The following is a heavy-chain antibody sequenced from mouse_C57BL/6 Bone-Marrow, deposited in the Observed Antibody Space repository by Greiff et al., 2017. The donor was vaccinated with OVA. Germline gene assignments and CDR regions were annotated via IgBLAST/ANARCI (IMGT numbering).Heavy chain of an antibody. CDR2: IHPNSGST. V-gene: IGHV1-64*01. CDR1: GYTFTSYW. Sequence: VQLQQPGAELVKPGASVKLSCKASGYTFTSYWMHWVKQRPGQGLEWIGMIHPNSGSTNYNEKFKSKATLTVDKSSSTAYMQLSSLTSEDSAVYYCARRGTEGLYFDYWGQGTTLTVSS. CDR3: ARRGTEGLYFDY. D-gene: IGHD3-3*01. J-gene: IGHJ2*01.